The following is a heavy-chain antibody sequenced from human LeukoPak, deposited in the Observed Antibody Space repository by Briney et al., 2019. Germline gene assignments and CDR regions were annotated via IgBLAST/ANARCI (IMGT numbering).Heavy chain of an antibody. D-gene: IGHD6-13*01. CDR3: ARDRGILDY. Sequence: VGPLRLSCAASGFTFCDFYMIWIRQAPGKGLEWVSYISSSGSTIYYADSVKGRFTISRDNAKNSLYLQMNSLRAEDTAVYYCARDRGILDYWGQGTLVTVSS. CDR2: ISSSGSTI. CDR1: GFTFCDFY. V-gene: IGHV3-11*01. J-gene: IGHJ4*02.